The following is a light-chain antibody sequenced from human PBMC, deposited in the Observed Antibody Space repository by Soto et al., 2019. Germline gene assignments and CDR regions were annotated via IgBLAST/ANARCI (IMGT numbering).Light chain of an antibody. Sequence: QSVLPQPPSVSAAPGHKVTISCSGSSSNIGNNYVSWYQHLPGTAPKLLIYGNDERPSGIPDRFSASKSGTSATLGITGLQTGDEADYYCGAWDSSLSAGVFGTGTKVTVL. CDR3: GAWDSSLSAGV. CDR1: SSNIGNNY. J-gene: IGLJ1*01. V-gene: IGLV1-51*02. CDR2: GND.